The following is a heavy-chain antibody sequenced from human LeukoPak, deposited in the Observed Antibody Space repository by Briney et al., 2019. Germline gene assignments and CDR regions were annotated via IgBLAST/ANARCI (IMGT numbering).Heavy chain of an antibody. Sequence: LRLSCAASGFTFNNYALSWVRQAPGKGLEWIGYIYHSGGTYYNPSLKSRVTISVDRSKNQFSLKLSSVTAADTAVYYCARSLSSGYYHDAFDIWGQGTMVTVSS. D-gene: IGHD3-22*01. CDR1: GFTFNNYA. J-gene: IGHJ3*02. V-gene: IGHV4-30-2*01. CDR2: IYHSGGT. CDR3: ARSLSSGYYHDAFDI.